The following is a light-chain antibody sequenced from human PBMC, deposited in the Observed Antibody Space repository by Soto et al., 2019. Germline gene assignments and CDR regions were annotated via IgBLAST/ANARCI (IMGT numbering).Light chain of an antibody. CDR1: SSDVGSYNL. CDR2: EGS. CDR3: CSSGGLGSFYV. J-gene: IGLJ1*01. Sequence: QSVLTQPASVSGSPGQSITISCTGTSSDVGSYNLVSWYQQHPGKVPKLIIYEGSKRPSGVSNRFSGSKSGNTASLTISGLQAEDESDYYCCSSGGLGSFYVFGTGTKVTVL. V-gene: IGLV2-23*03.